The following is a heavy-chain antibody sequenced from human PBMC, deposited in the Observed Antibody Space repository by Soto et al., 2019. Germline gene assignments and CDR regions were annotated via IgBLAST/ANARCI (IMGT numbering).Heavy chain of an antibody. CDR3: ANWGKSGSDF. CDR2: ISSTAGTI. J-gene: IGHJ4*02. V-gene: IGHV3-23*01. Sequence: EVLLSESGGGLVQPGGSLRLSCVVSGITFSFYPMSWVRQAPGKGLEWVSGISSTAGTIYYADPVKGRFTISRDNSKNTLYLQMDSLRPEDTAVYYCANWGKSGSDFWGQGTLVTVSS. D-gene: IGHD7-27*01. CDR1: GITFSFYP.